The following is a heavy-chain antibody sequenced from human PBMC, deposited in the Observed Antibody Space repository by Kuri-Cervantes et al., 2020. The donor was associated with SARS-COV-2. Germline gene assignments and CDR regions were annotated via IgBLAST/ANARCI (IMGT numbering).Heavy chain of an antibody. CDR2: TYPSGHT. V-gene: IGHV4-30-2*06. Sequence: SETLSLTCAVSGGSISSGGYSWSWIRQSPGKGLEWIGYTYPSGHTYYHPSLRSRVTISLDTSQNHFSLKLNSVTAADTAVYYCARVGRTFTSGHGGIADSWGQGILVTVSS. CDR1: GGSISSGGYS. CDR3: ARVGRTFTSGHGGIADS. J-gene: IGHJ4*02. D-gene: IGHD2-2*01.